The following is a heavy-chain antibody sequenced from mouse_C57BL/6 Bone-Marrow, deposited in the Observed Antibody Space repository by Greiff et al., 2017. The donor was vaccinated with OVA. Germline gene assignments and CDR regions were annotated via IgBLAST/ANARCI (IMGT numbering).Heavy chain of an antibody. CDR1: GFNIKDYY. Sequence: VQLQQSGAELVRPGASVKLSCTASGFNIKDYYMHWVKQRPEQGLEWIGRIDPEDGDTEYAPKFQGKATITADTSSNTAYLQLSILTSEDTAVYYCTALILRSSWIADWGQGTLGTVSA. V-gene: IGHV14-1*01. CDR2: IDPEDGDT. CDR3: TALILRSSWIAD. J-gene: IGHJ3*01. D-gene: IGHD5-1-1*01.